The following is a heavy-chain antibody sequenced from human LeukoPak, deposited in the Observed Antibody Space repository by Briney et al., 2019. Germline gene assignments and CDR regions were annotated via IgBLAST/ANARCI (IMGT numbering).Heavy chain of an antibody. CDR2: ISSSGSTM. J-gene: IGHJ6*03. CDR3: AINMVRGTSWDYMDV. Sequence: PGGSLRLSCAASGFIFSDYYMSWIRQAPGKGLEWVSYISSSGSTMYYADSVKGRFTISRDNAKNSLYLQMNSLRAEDTAVYYCAINMVRGTSWDYMDVWGKGTTVTISS. V-gene: IGHV3-11*04. CDR1: GFIFSDYY. D-gene: IGHD3-10*01.